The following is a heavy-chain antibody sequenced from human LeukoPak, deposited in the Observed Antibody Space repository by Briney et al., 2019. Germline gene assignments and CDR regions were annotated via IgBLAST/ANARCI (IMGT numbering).Heavy chain of an antibody. J-gene: IGHJ6*03. Sequence: ASVKVSCKASGFTFTSPAMRWVRQARGQRLEWIGWIVVGSGNTNYAQKFQERVTITRDMSTSTAYMELSSLRSEDTAVYYCAARNWNYNYYYMDVWGKGTTVTVSS. CDR2: IVVGSGNT. V-gene: IGHV1-58*02. CDR1: GFTFTSPA. D-gene: IGHD1-1*01. CDR3: AARNWNYNYYYMDV.